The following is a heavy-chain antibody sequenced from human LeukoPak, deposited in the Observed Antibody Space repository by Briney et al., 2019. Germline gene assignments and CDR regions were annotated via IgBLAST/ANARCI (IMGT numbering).Heavy chain of an antibody. CDR1: GFTFSSYG. V-gene: IGHV3-21*01. CDR3: ARVPGVQLERRYYFDY. CDR2: ISSSSTYI. D-gene: IGHD1-1*01. J-gene: IGHJ4*02. Sequence: GGSLRLACEASGFTFSSYGMNWVRQAPGKGLEWVSPISSSSTYIYYADSVKGRFTISRDNPKNSLYLQMNSLRAEDAAIYYCARVPGVQLERRYYFDYWGQGTLVTVSS.